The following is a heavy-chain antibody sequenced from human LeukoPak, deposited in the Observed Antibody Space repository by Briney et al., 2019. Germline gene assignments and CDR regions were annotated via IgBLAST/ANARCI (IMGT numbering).Heavy chain of an antibody. CDR3: AKDKSSGYSSSWYSAFDI. CDR1: GFTFSSYA. Sequence: GGSLRLSCAASGFTFSSYAMSWVRQAPGKGLEWVSAISGSGGSTYYADSVKGRFTISRDNSKNTLYLQMNSLRAEDTAVYHCAKDKSSGYSSSWYSAFDIWGQGTMVTVSS. D-gene: IGHD6-13*01. CDR2: ISGSGGST. V-gene: IGHV3-23*01. J-gene: IGHJ3*02.